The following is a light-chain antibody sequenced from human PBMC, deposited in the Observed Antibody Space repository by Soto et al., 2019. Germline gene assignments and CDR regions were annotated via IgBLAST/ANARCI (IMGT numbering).Light chain of an antibody. V-gene: IGLV3-21*02. J-gene: IGLJ1*01. CDR2: DDS. Sequence: SYVLTQPPSVSVAPGQTARITCGGNNIRTKSVHWYQQKPGQAHVLVVCDDSDRTSGIPERFSGSNSRNTGTLSIIRVEAADAADDFCQVWDSCSAHDVFGAGTTV. CDR1: NIRTKS. CDR3: QVWDSCSAHDV.